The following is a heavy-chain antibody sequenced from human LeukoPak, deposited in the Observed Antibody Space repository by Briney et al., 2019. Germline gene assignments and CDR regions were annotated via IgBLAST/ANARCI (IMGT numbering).Heavy chain of an antibody. CDR2: VSNSGGVT. J-gene: IGHJ4*02. CDR1: GFTFFNYA. Sequence: PGGSLRLSCAASGFTFFNYAFIWVRQAPGKGLEWVSGVSNSGGVTYYAESVKGRFTISRDNSEHTVHLQMNSLRVEDTAIYYCARARFHSGSYSGFDYWGQGTLVTVSS. D-gene: IGHD1-26*01. V-gene: IGHV3-23*01. CDR3: ARARFHSGSYSGFDY.